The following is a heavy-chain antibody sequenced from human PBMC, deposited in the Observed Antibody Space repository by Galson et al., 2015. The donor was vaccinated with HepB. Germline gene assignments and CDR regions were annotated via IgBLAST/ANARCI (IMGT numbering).Heavy chain of an antibody. J-gene: IGHJ5*02. D-gene: IGHD2-21*02. CDR3: ARGRCGDTDCYLEWFDR. CDR1: GGTFRSYI. CDR2: INPMVNVA. V-gene: IGHV1-69*02. Sequence: SVKVSCKAPGGTFRSYIINWVRQAPGQGLEWMGRINPMVNVAIYAQKFQGRATITADKSTSTAYMELSGLRSEDTAVYYCARGRCGDTDCYLEWFDRWGQGTLVIVSS.